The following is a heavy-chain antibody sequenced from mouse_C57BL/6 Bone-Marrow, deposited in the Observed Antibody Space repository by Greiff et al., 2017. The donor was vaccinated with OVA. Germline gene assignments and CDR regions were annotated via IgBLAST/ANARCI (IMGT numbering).Heavy chain of an antibody. J-gene: IGHJ1*03. V-gene: IGHV1-39*01. CDR2: INPNYGTT. CDR3: AFYYGSSYRYFDV. CDR1: GYSFTDYN. D-gene: IGHD1-1*01. Sequence: VQLKESGPELVKPGASVKISCKASGYSFTDYNMNWVKQSNGKSLEWIGVINPNYGTTNYNQKFKGKATLTVDQSSNTPYMQLNSLTSEDSAVYYCAFYYGSSYRYFDVWGTGTTVTVSS.